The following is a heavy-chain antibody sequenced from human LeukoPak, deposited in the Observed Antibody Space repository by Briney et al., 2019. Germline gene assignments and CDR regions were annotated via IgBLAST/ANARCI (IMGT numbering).Heavy chain of an antibody. J-gene: IGHJ4*02. D-gene: IGHD3-10*01. V-gene: IGHV3-48*02. Sequence: GGSLRLSCAASGFTFSTYGMNWVRQAPGKGLDFVAYISDSSAPTYYADSVKGRFTISRDNAKNSLYLQMNSLRDDDTAVYFCVRANSLMVRGVITYFDSWGQGTLVTVSS. CDR1: GFTFSTYG. CDR3: VRANSLMVRGVITYFDS. CDR2: ISDSSAPT.